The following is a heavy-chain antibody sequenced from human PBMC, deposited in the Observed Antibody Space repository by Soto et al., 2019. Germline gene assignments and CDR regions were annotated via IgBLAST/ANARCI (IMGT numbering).Heavy chain of an antibody. CDR3: AKPLLPGYYDSRGFDY. CDR1: GFTFSSYG. CDR2: ISYDGSNK. D-gene: IGHD3-22*01. Sequence: PGGSLRLSCAASGFTFSSYGMHWVRQAPGKGLEWVAVISYDGSNKYYADSVKGRFTISRDNSKNTLYLQMNSLRAEDTAVYYCAKPLLPGYYDSRGFDYWAQGTLVTVSS. V-gene: IGHV3-30*18. J-gene: IGHJ4*02.